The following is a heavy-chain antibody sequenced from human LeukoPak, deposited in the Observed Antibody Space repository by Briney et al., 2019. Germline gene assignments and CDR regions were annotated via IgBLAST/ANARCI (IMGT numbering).Heavy chain of an antibody. V-gene: IGHV4-61*02. J-gene: IGHJ4*02. CDR3: ARETYYYDSSGHDY. CDR2: IYTSGST. CDR1: GGSISSGSYY. D-gene: IGHD3-22*01. Sequence: SETLSLTCTVSGGSISSGSYYWSWIRQPAGKGLEWIGRIYTSGSTNYNPSLKSQVTISVDTSKNQFSLKLSSVTAADTAVYYCARETYYYDSSGHDYWGQGTLVTVSS.